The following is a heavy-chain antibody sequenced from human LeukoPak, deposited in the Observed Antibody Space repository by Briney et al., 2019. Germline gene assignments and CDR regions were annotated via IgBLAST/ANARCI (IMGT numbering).Heavy chain of an antibody. CDR2: IYYSGST. J-gene: IGHJ3*02. V-gene: IGHV4-30-4*08. Sequence: SETLSLTCTVSGGSLSSGDYYWSWIRQPPGKGLEWIGYIYYSGSTYYNPSLKSRVTISVDTSKNQFSLKLSSVTAADTAVYYCARTYYDFWDAFDIWGQGTMVTVSS. CDR3: ARTYYDFWDAFDI. CDR1: GGSLSSGDYY. D-gene: IGHD3-3*01.